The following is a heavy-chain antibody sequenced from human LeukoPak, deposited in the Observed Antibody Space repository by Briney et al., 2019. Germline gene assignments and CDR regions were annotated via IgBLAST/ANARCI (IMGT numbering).Heavy chain of an antibody. CDR1: GYTFSSYA. Sequence: GASVKVSCKASGYTFSSYAISWVRQAPGQGLEWMGGIIPIFGTANYAQKFQGRVTITADESTSTAYMELSSLKSEDTAVYYCAREWSPGAFDIWGQGTMVTVSS. CDR2: IIPIFGTA. V-gene: IGHV1-69*13. J-gene: IGHJ3*02. D-gene: IGHD2-8*01. CDR3: AREWSPGAFDI.